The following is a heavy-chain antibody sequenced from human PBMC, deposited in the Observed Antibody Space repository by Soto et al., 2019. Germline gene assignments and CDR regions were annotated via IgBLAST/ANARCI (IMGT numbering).Heavy chain of an antibody. D-gene: IGHD3-22*01. CDR2: IIPIFSTP. Sequence: SVKVSCKTSGGTFASYAISWVRQAPGQGLEWMGGIIPIFSTPNYAQKFQGRVTITADESTSTAYMELSSLRSEDTAVYYCARPIQYYFDTSAQSAWFDPWGQGTVVTVSS. CDR3: ARPIQYYFDTSAQSAWFDP. CDR1: GGTFASYA. V-gene: IGHV1-69*13. J-gene: IGHJ5*02.